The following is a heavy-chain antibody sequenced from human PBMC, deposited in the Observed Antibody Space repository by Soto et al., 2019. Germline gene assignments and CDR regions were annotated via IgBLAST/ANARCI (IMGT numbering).Heavy chain of an antibody. J-gene: IGHJ2*01. CDR3: GNVPLGAGDWYFDL. V-gene: IGHV3-23*01. CDR1: GFTFSSYA. D-gene: IGHD6-19*01. CDR2: ISGSGGST. Sequence: EVQLLESGGGLVQPGGSLRLSCAASGFTFSSYAMSWVRQAPGKGLEWVSAISGSGGSTYYADSVKGRFTISRDNSKNTLYLQMNSLGAEDTAVYYCGNVPLGAGDWYFDLWGRGTLVTVSS.